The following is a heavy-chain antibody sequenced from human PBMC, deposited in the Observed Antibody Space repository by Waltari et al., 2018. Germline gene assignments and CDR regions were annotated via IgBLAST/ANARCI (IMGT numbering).Heavy chain of an antibody. V-gene: IGHV3-48*03. J-gene: IGHJ6*02. CDR3: ARDFIEYYYYGMDV. Sequence: EVQLVESGGGLVQHGGSLRLSCAASGFTFSSFELNWVRQAPGKGLEWVSYISSSGSTIDYADSVKGRFTISRDNAKNSLYLQMNSLRAEDTAVYYCARDFIEYYYYGMDVWGQGTTVTVSS. D-gene: IGHD2-15*01. CDR1: GFTFSSFE. CDR2: ISSSGSTI.